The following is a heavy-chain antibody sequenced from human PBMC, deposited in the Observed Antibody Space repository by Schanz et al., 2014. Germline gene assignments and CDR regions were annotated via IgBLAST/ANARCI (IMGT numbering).Heavy chain of an antibody. D-gene: IGHD6-13*01. J-gene: IGHJ4*02. CDR2: ISFDGRNT. V-gene: IGHV3-30*18. CDR3: AKEKEEVAADGSCFDY. CDR1: GITLSGYG. Sequence: QVQLVESGGGVVQPGRSLRLSCAASGITLSGYGLHWVRQAPGKGLEWVGFISFDGRNTGYAHSVKGRFTISRDNSKNTVNLQMNSLRAEDTAVYYCAKEKEEVAADGSCFDYWGQGTRVTVSS.